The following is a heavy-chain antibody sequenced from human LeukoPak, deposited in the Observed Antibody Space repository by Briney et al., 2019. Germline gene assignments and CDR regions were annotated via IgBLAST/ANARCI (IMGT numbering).Heavy chain of an antibody. D-gene: IGHD3-10*01. Sequence: PGGSLRPSCAASGFTFSSYGMHWVRQAPGKGLEWVALIWYDGSDKYYADSVKGRFTISRDNSKDTLHLQMNSLRAEDTAVYYCARGRVVIPEGPDYWGQGTLVTVSS. CDR3: ARGRVVIPEGPDY. J-gene: IGHJ4*02. V-gene: IGHV3-33*01. CDR1: GFTFSSYG. CDR2: IWYDGSDK.